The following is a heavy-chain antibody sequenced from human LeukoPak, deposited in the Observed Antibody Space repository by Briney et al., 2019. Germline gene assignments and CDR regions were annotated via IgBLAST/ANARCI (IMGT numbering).Heavy chain of an antibody. CDR3: ARDLGWFDP. Sequence: GASVKVSCKVSGGTFSNYAISWVRQAPGQGLEWMGGIIPIFGTTHYAQKFQGRVTITADESTSTAYMELSSLRSEDTAVYYCARDLGWFDPWGQGTLVTVSS. J-gene: IGHJ5*02. CDR2: IIPIFGTT. V-gene: IGHV1-69*13. CDR1: GGTFSNYA.